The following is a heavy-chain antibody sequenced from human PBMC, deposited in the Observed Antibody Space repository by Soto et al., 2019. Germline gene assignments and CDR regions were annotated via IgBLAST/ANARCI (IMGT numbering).Heavy chain of an antibody. CDR1: GFTFSSYA. V-gene: IGHV3-23*01. CDR2: ISGSGTST. Sequence: EVQLLESGGGLVQPGGSLRLSCAASGFTFSSYAMTWVRQAPGKGLEWVSSISGSGTSTSYADSVEGQLTIARDNSKNTLYLQMNSLRAEDTAVYYCAKTRYDFDCWDYWGQGTLVTVSS. CDR3: AKTRYDFDCWDY. D-gene: IGHD2-21*02. J-gene: IGHJ4*02.